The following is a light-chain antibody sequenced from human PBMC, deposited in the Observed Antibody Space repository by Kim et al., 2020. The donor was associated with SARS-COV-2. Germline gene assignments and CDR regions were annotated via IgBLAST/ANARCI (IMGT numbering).Light chain of an antibody. V-gene: IGLV3-19*01. CDR3: NSRGSNDNVL. Sequence: AVGQTVRITCQGDSLRSYYAPWYQQKPGQAPIVVIYGKNNRPSGIPDRFSGSSSGDTASLTITGTQAGDEADYYCNSRGSNDNVLFGGGTQLTVL. CDR2: GKN. J-gene: IGLJ2*01. CDR1: SLRSYY.